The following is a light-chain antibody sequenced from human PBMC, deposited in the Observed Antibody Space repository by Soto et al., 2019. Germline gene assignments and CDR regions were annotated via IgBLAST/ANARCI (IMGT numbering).Light chain of an antibody. CDR3: QQANTFPFT. J-gene: IGKJ2*01. CDR2: AAS. V-gene: IGKV1-12*01. Sequence: DIQMTQSPSSVSASIGDRVTITCRASQHISTWLVWYQQKAGKAPQLLIYAASSLQSGVPSRFSGSGSGTDFTLTISILQPDDSATYYCQQANTFPFTFGQGTTRQI. CDR1: QHISTW.